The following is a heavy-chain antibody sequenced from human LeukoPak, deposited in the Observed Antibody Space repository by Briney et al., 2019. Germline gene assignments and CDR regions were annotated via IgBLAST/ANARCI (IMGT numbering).Heavy chain of an antibody. Sequence: PGGSLRLSCAVSGITLSNYGMSWVRQAPGKGLEWVAGISGSGGGTNYTDSVKGRFTISRDNHRNTLYLQMNSLRAEDTAVYFCAKRGVVTRVILVGFHKEAYYFDSWGRGALVTVSS. J-gene: IGHJ4*02. CDR1: GITLSNYG. D-gene: IGHD3-22*01. CDR3: AKRGVVTRVILVGFHKEAYYFDS. V-gene: IGHV3-23*01. CDR2: ISGSGGGT.